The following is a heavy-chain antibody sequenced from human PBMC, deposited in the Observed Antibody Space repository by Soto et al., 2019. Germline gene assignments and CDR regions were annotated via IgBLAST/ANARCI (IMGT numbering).Heavy chain of an antibody. D-gene: IGHD1-7*01. CDR3: AGTTSHQWYYMDV. CDR1: GGSVSSNSAS. J-gene: IGHJ6*03. CDR2: TYYRSRWYN. V-gene: IGHV6-1*01. Sequence: PSQTLSLTCVSCGGSVSSNSASWNWIRLSPSRGLEWLARTYYRSRWYNDYAVSVRSRITVNPDTSKNQFSLQLTSVTPEDPAVYYCAGTTSHQWYYMDVWGKGTTVTVPS.